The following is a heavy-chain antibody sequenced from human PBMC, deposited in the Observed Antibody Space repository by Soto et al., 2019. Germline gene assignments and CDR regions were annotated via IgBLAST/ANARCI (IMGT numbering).Heavy chain of an antibody. CDR2: TYYRSKWYN. CDR1: GDSVSSNSAA. V-gene: IGHV6-1*01. Sequence: PSHTLSLTCVISGDSVSSNSAAWNWIRQSPSRGLEWLGRTYYRSKWYNDYAVSVKSRITINPDTSKNQFSLQLNSVTPEDTAVYYCARNWAPLDAFDIWGQGTMVTVSS. D-gene: IGHD7-27*01. J-gene: IGHJ3*02. CDR3: ARNWAPLDAFDI.